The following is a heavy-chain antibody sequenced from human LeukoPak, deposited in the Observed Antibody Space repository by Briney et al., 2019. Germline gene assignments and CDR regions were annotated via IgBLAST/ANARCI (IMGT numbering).Heavy chain of an antibody. CDR1: GFTVSSNS. D-gene: IGHD1-26*01. Sequence: GGSLRLSCTVSGFTVSSNSMNWVRQAPGKGLEWVSYISSSGTTIYYADSVKGRFTISRDNAKNSLYLRMNSLRAEDTAVYYCARGTLSFRPWELEDYWGQGTLVTVSS. V-gene: IGHV3-48*04. J-gene: IGHJ4*02. CDR3: ARGTLSFRPWELEDY. CDR2: ISSSGTTI.